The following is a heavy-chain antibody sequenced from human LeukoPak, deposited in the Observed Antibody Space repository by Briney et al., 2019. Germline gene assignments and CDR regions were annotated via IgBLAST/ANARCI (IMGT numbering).Heavy chain of an antibody. CDR1: GFTFSSYG. CDR2: ISYDGSNK. J-gene: IGHJ5*02. Sequence: GGSLRLSCAASGFTFSSYGMHWVRQAPGKGLEWVAVISYDGSNKYYADSVKGRFTISRDNSKNTLYLQMNSLRAEDTAVYYCAKDTFPGYGGNAEWPNDPWGQGTLVTVSS. CDR3: AKDTFPGYGGNAEWPNDP. V-gene: IGHV3-30*18. D-gene: IGHD4-23*01.